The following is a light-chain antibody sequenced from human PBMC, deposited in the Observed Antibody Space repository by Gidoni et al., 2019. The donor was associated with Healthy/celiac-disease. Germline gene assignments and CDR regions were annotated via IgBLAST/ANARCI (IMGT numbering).Light chain of an antibody. CDR2: AAS. CDR3: QQYNSAPPPWT. J-gene: IGKJ1*01. Sequence: DIQMTKSPSTLSASVGDRVTINCRASQGISNYIAWYQQKPGKVPKLLIYAASTLQSGVPSRFSVSGSGTYFTLTISILHPEDVATYYCQQYNSAPPPWTFGQGTKVEIK. CDR1: QGISNY. V-gene: IGKV1-27*01.